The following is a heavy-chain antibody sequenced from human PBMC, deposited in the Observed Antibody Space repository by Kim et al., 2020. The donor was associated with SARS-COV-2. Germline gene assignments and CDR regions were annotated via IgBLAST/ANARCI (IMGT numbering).Heavy chain of an antibody. J-gene: IGHJ4*02. Sequence: SYAQKFQGRVTMTRDTSTSTVYMELSSLRSEDTAVYYCARDGNGEFDFDYWGQGTLVTVSS. CDR3: ARDGNGEFDFDY. V-gene: IGHV1-46*01. D-gene: IGHD3-10*01.